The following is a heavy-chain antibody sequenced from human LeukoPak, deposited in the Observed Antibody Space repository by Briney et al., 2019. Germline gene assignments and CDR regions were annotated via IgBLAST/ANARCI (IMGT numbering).Heavy chain of an antibody. Sequence: SETLSLTCTVSGYSISSGYYWGWIRQPPGKGLEWIGSIYHSGSTYYNPSLKSRVTISVDTSKNQFSLKLSSVTAADTAVYYCARGCSSTSCYVFSGFDPWGQGTLVTVSS. CDR1: GYSISSGYY. CDR2: IYHSGST. D-gene: IGHD2-2*01. V-gene: IGHV4-38-2*02. CDR3: ARGCSSTSCYVFSGFDP. J-gene: IGHJ5*02.